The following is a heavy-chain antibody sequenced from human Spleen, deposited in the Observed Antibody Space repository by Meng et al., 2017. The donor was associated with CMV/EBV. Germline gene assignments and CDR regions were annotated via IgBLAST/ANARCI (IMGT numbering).Heavy chain of an antibody. CDR3: ARDNSNYVGRDYYFGMDV. J-gene: IGHJ6*02. CDR1: GGTFSSYA. V-gene: IGHV1-2*02. Sequence: ASVKVSCKASGGTFSSYAISWVRQAPGQGLEWMGWINPNSGGAKFAQKFQGRVTMTSDTSISTVYMELSRLRSDDTAVYYSARDNSNYVGRDYYFGMDVWGQGTTVTVSS. D-gene: IGHD4-11*01. CDR2: INPNSGGA.